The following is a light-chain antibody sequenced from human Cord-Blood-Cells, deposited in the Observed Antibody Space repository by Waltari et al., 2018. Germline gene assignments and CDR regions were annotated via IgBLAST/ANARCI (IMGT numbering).Light chain of an antibody. CDR2: GAS. V-gene: IGKV3-15*01. CDR3: QQYNNWPLP. J-gene: IGKJ4*01. Sequence: EIVMTQSPATLSVSPGERATLSCRASQSVSSNFAWYQQKPGQAPRLLIYGASTRATGIPARFSGSGSGTEFTLTISSLQSEDFAVYYCQQYNNWPLPFGGGTKVEIK. CDR1: QSVSSN.